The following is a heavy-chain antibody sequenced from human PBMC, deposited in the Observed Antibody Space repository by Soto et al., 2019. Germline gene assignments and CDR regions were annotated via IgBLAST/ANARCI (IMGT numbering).Heavy chain of an antibody. Sequence: TLSLTCTVSGGSINNNGYFWSWIRQPPGSGLEWIGHIYNSGSTYSNPSLKSRLTISVDTSKNQFSLKLSSVTAADTAVYYCARGPSGDKVDYWGQGTLVT. D-gene: IGHD1-26*01. CDR1: GGSINNNGYF. CDR2: IYNSGST. J-gene: IGHJ4*02. CDR3: ARGPSGDKVDY. V-gene: IGHV4-30-4*01.